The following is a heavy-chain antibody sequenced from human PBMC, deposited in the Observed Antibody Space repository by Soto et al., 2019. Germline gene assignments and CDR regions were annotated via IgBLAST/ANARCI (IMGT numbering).Heavy chain of an antibody. J-gene: IGHJ4*02. V-gene: IGHV5-51*01. CDR1: GYSFTSYW. Sequence: GESLKISCKGSGYSFTSYWIGWVCQMPGKGLEWMGIIYPGDSDTRYSPSFQGQVTISADKSISTAYLQWSSLKASDTAMYYCARVPRMTGVYLDYWGQGTLVTVSS. D-gene: IGHD2-8*01. CDR2: IYPGDSDT. CDR3: ARVPRMTGVYLDY.